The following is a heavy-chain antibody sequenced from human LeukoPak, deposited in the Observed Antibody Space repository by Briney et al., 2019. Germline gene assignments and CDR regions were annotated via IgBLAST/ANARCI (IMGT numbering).Heavy chain of an antibody. V-gene: IGHV3-64*01. CDR1: GFTFNNYV. Sequence: GGSLRLSCTASGFTFNNYVMYWVRQAPGKGLEYASAITGNGDGTYYANSAKGRFIISRDNSRNTLDLQMGSLRAEDTAVYYCARRTTGSVFDIWGQGTMVTVSS. CDR2: ITGNGDGT. CDR3: ARRTTGSVFDI. D-gene: IGHD1-1*01. J-gene: IGHJ3*02.